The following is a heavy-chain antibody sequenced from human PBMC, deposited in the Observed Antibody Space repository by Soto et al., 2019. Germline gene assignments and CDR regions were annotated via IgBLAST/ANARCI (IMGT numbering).Heavy chain of an antibody. D-gene: IGHD3-22*01. CDR2: IYPGDSDT. Sequence: EVQLVQSGAEVKKPEESLKISCKGSGYSVTSYWIGWVRQMPGKGLEWMGFIYPGDSDTRSSPSFQGKVTISADKSISTAYLQWSSLKASDTAMYYCARRMDYYDSGGSDAFDIWGQGTMVTVSS. CDR1: GYSVTSYW. CDR3: ARRMDYYDSGGSDAFDI. J-gene: IGHJ3*02. V-gene: IGHV5-51*01.